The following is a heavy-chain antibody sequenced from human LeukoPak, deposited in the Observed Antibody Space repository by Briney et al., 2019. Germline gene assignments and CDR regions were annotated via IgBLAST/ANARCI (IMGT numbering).Heavy chain of an antibody. D-gene: IGHD5-12*01. CDR2: ISSSSSYI. CDR3: ARVTRIVATILSKAYGMDV. CDR1: GFTFSSYS. Sequence: PGGSLRLSCAASGFTFSSYSMNWVRQAPGKGLEWVSSISSSSSYIYYADSVKGRFTISRDNAKNSLYLQMNSLRAEDTAVYYCARVTRIVATILSKAYGMDVWGQGTTVTVSS. V-gene: IGHV3-21*01. J-gene: IGHJ6*02.